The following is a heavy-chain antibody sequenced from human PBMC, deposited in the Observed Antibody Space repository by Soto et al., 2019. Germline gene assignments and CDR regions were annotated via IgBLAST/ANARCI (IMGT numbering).Heavy chain of an antibody. Sequence: GGSLRLSCATSGVTFSNYAMTWVRQAPGEGLEWVSTISGGTTYYADSVKGRFTISRDNPKKTLELQMNSLRAEDTAVYYCVKDWSGDKCPCLDVWGQGTTVTVSS. J-gene: IGHJ6*02. D-gene: IGHD3-3*01. V-gene: IGHV3-23*01. CDR3: VKDWSGDKCPCLDV. CDR1: GVTFSNYA. CDR2: ISGGTT.